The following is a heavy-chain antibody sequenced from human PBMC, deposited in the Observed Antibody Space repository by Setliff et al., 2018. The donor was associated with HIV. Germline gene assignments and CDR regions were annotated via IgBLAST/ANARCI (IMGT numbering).Heavy chain of an antibody. CDR1: GFTFSSYG. Sequence: GGSLRLSCPASGFTFSSYGMHWVRQAPGKGLEWVAFIRYDGSEKYYIESVKGRFTISRDNAKNTLFLQMNSLRAEDTAVYYCASSNVVVVTASVSDAFDIWGQGTMVTVSS. CDR2: IRYDGSEK. J-gene: IGHJ3*02. CDR3: ASSNVVVVTASVSDAFDI. V-gene: IGHV3-30*02. D-gene: IGHD2-21*02.